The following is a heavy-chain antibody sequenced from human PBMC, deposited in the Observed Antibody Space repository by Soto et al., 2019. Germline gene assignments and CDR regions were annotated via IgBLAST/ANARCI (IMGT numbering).Heavy chain of an antibody. J-gene: IGHJ3*02. CDR2: FDPEDGET. CDR1: GYTLTDLS. Sequence: ASVTVSCKVSGYTLTDLSMHWVRQAPGKGLEWMGGFDPEDGETIYAQKFQGRVTMTEDTSTDTAYMELSSLRSEDTAVYYCATGYSGSYNEAFDIWGQGTMVTVS. V-gene: IGHV1-24*01. CDR3: ATGYSGSYNEAFDI. D-gene: IGHD1-26*01.